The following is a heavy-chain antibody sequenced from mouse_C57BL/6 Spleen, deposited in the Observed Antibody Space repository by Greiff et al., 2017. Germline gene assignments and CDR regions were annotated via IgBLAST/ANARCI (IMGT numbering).Heavy chain of an antibody. Sequence: EVKLQESGPGLVKPSQSLSLTCSVTVYSITSGYYWNWIRQFPGNKLEWMGYISYDGSNNYNPPLKNRISITRDTSKNQFFLKLNSVTTEDTATYYCASSGGDGYPLDYWGQGTTLTVSS. D-gene: IGHD2-3*01. V-gene: IGHV3-6*01. CDR3: ASSGGDGYPLDY. J-gene: IGHJ2*01. CDR1: VYSITSGYY. CDR2: ISYDGSN.